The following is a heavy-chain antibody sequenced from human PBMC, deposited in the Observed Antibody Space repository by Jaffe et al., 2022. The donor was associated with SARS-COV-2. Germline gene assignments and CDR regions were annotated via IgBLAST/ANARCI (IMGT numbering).Heavy chain of an antibody. CDR3: ARLLSALVETPGNRFDY. D-gene: IGHD1-26*01. Sequence: EVQLLESGGGMVQPGGSLRLSCDASGFTFTYFAMTWVRQAPGKGLEWVSGISGSASSTHYADFVKGRFTISRDNSKNTLYLQMNSLRAEDTAVYYCARLLSALVETPGNRFDYWGQGTLVTVSS. V-gene: IGHV3-23*01. CDR2: ISGSASST. CDR1: GFTFTYFA. J-gene: IGHJ4*02.